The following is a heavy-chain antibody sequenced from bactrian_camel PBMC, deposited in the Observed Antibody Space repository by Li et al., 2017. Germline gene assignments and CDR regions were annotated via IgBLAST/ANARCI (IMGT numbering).Heavy chain of an antibody. V-gene: IGHV3S55*01. CDR1: GMTARSYC. CDR2: VGTIDGRT. J-gene: IGHJ6*01. Sequence: HVQLVESGGDSVQTGGSLRLSCAASGMTARSYCMGWFRQAPGKDREAVAAVGTIDGRTYYADSAKGRFTVSQDNGKNTLSLQMTALKPEDTAMYYCAWAVSRGICIGTLEGGPFWSPEFGYWGQGTQVTVS. D-gene: IGHD4*01. CDR3: AWAVSRGICIGTLEGGPFWSPEFGY.